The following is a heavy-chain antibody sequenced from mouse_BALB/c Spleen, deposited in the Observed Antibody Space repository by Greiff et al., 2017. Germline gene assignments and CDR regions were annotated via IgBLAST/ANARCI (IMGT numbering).Heavy chain of an antibody. CDR3: ARRSGSYYFDY. Sequence: EVQLVESGGDLVKPGGSLKLSCAASGFTFSSYGMSWVRQTPDKRLEWVATISSGGSYTYYPDSVKGRFTISRDNAKNTLYLQMSSLKSEDTAMYYCARRSGSYYFDYWGQGTTLTVSS. J-gene: IGHJ2*01. V-gene: IGHV5-6*01. D-gene: IGHD1-3*01. CDR2: ISSGGSYT. CDR1: GFTFSSYG.